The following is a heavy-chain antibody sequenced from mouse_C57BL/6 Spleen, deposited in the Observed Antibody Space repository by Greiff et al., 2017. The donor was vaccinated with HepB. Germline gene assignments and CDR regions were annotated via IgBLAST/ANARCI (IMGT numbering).Heavy chain of an antibody. CDR1: GYAFSSYW. D-gene: IGHD2-4*01. CDR2: IYPGDGDT. V-gene: IGHV1-80*01. CDR3: ARDDDYASYWYFDV. Sequence: VQLQQSGAELVKPGASVKISCKASGYAFSSYWMNWVKQRPGKGLEWIGQIYPGDGDTNYNGKFKGKATLTADKSSSTAYMQLSSLTSEDAAVYFCARDDDYASYWYFDVWGTGTTVTVSS. J-gene: IGHJ1*03.